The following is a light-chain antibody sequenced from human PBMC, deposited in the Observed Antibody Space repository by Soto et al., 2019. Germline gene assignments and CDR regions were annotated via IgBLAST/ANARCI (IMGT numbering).Light chain of an antibody. CDR2: GAS. CDR1: QSVSNN. J-gene: IGKJ4*01. CDR3: QQYDSWPPT. V-gene: IGKV3-15*01. Sequence: ETVLAQYRGTLCRSGGESASLYCRASQSVSNNYLAWYQQRPGQAPTLLIYGASTRATGVPATFRGSGSGPEFTLAISGLQSEDFALYWCQQYDSWPPTFGGGTKVDIK.